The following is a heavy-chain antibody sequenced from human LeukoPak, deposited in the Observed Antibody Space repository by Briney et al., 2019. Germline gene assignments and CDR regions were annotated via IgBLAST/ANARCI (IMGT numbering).Heavy chain of an antibody. CDR3: ARDLHREYYGDYHILGY. CDR2: ISSSGSTI. J-gene: IGHJ4*02. Sequence: GGSLRLSCAASGFTFSSYEMNWVRQAPGKGLEWVSYISSSGSTIYYADSVKGRFTISRDNAKNSLYLQMNSLRAEDTAVYYCARDLHREYYGDYHILGYWGQGTLVTVSS. V-gene: IGHV3-48*03. CDR1: GFTFSSYE. D-gene: IGHD4-17*01.